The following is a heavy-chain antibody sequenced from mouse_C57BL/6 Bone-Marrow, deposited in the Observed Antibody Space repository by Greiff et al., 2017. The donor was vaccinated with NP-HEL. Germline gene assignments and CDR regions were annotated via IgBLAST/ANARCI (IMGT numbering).Heavy chain of an antibody. Sequence: VQLQQSGPGLVQPSQSLSITCTVSGFSLTSYGVHWVRQSPGKGLEWLGVIWSGGSTDYNAAFISRLSISKDNSKSQVFFKMNSLQADDTAIYYCARNYYGSSYRDWFAYWGQGTLVTVSA. CDR2: IWSGGST. D-gene: IGHD1-1*01. CDR3: ARNYYGSSYRDWFAY. V-gene: IGHV2-2*01. CDR1: GFSLTSYG. J-gene: IGHJ3*01.